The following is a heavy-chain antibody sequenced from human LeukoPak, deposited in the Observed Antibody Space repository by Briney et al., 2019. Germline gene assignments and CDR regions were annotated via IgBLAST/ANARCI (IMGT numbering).Heavy chain of an antibody. V-gene: IGHV4-61*02. J-gene: IGHJ4*02. D-gene: IGHD3-9*01. CDR1: GGSISSGNYY. CDR3: ARVREQSGGLTDYYYHYFDY. CDR2: SYTNGIV. Sequence: SQTLSLTCTVSGGSISSGNYYWSWIRQPAGKGLEWIGRSYTNGIVNYNPSLKSRVTISVDTSKNQFSLKLNSVTAADTAIYYCARVREQSGGLTDYYYHYFDYWGQGTLVTVSS.